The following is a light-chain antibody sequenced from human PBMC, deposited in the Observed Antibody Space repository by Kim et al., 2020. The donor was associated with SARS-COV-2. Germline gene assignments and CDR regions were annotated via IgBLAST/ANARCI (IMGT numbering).Light chain of an antibody. Sequence: EIVLTQSPGTLSLSSGERATLSCRASQSVSSSYLAWYQQKPGQAPRLLIYGASSRATGIPDRFSGSGSGTDFTLTISRLEPEDFAVYYCQQYGSSPCTFGQVTKVDIK. CDR2: GAS. CDR1: QSVSSSY. J-gene: IGKJ1*01. CDR3: QQYGSSPCT. V-gene: IGKV3-20*01.